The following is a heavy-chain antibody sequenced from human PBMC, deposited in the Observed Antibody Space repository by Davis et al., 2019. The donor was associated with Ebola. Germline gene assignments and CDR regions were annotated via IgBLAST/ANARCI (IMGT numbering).Heavy chain of an antibody. CDR1: GYTFSLYG. Sequence: ASVKVSCKTSGYTFSLYGISWVRQAPGQGLEWMGWVSSNNDKTNYAHKFQGRVTMTRNTSISTAYMELSSLRSEDTAVYYCARTPVRTYYDFWSGYPTHDTGDYGMDVWGQGTTVTVSS. V-gene: IGHV1-18*01. D-gene: IGHD3-3*01. J-gene: IGHJ6*02. CDR2: VSSNNDKT. CDR3: ARTPVRTYYDFWSGYPTHDTGDYGMDV.